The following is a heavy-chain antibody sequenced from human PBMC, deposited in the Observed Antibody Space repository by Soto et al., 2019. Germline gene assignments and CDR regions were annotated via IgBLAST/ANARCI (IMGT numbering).Heavy chain of an antibody. V-gene: IGHV1-18*04. D-gene: IGHD2-15*01. Sequence: QGQLVQSGAEVKKPGASVKVSCKASGYTFTSYGISWVRQAPGQGLEWMGWISAKKGNTKYAQKFQGRVTMTTDTSTSTAYMELSSLRSDDTAVYYCAREILSPDFYFHGMDVGGQGTTVTVSS. CDR3: AREILSPDFYFHGMDV. CDR2: ISAKKGNT. CDR1: GYTFTSYG. J-gene: IGHJ6*02.